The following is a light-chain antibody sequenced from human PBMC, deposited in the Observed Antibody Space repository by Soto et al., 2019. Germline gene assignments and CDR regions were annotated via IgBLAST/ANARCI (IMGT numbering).Light chain of an antibody. CDR2: SAS. Sequence: DIQMTQSPSSVSASVGDRVTITCRASSGIGDRLAWYQQRPGGAPQLLIYSASSLLNGVPSRFSGSGSGTAFTLTISSLQPEDFATSLCQQAYIFPRTFRGGTKVEIK. J-gene: IGKJ4*01. CDR3: QQAYIFPRT. V-gene: IGKV1-12*01. CDR1: SGIGDR.